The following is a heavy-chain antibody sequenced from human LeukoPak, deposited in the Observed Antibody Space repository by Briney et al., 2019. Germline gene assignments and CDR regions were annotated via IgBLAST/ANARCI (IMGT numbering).Heavy chain of an antibody. V-gene: IGHV1-2*04. CDR3: ARERGSWPGRSKYYYGMDV. J-gene: IGHJ6*02. CDR1: GYTFTGYY. Sequence: ASVTVSCKASGYTFTGYYMHWVRQAPGHGLEWLGWINPNSGGTKYAQKFQGWVTMTRDTSISTAYMELSRLRSDDTAVYYCARERGSWPGRSKYYYGMDVWGQGTTVTVSS. CDR2: INPNSGGT. D-gene: IGHD3-10*01.